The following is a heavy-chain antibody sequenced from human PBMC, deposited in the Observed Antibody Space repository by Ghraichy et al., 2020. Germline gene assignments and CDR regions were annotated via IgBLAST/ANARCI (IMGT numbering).Heavy chain of an antibody. J-gene: IGHJ4*02. Sequence: LRLSCAVYGGSFSGHYWSWIRQPPGKGLEWIGEINHSGSTNYNPSLKSRVTMSVDTSKNQFSLKLSSVTAADTAVYYCARRDYYGAGGGYWGQGTLVTVSS. D-gene: IGHD3-10*01. V-gene: IGHV4-34*01. CDR3: ARRDYYGAGGGY. CDR2: INHSGST. CDR1: GGSFSGHY.